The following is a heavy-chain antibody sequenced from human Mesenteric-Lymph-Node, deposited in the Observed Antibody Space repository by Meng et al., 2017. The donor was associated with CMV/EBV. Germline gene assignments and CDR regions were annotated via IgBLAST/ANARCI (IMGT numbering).Heavy chain of an antibody. CDR2: ISSSGTTM. V-gene: IGHV3-11*01. D-gene: IGHD3-10*01. J-gene: IGHJ4*02. CDR3: ARVAGEGYYFDY. Sequence: GGSLRLSCTASGFTFSDYYMSWIRQAPGKGLEWISYISSSGTTMYYADSVEGRFTISRDNDKISVYLQMNSLRAEDTAVYYCARVAGEGYYFDYWGQGTLVTVSS. CDR1: GFTFSDYY.